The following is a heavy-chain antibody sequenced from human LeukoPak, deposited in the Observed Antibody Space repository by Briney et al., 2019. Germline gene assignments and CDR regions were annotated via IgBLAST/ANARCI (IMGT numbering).Heavy chain of an antibody. D-gene: IGHD2-2*01. CDR3: ARGGAFCSITTCHEFDH. CDR1: GYTFTGSY. J-gene: IGHJ4*02. CDR2: TNPSTGGT. Sequence: ASVKISCKTSGYTFTGSYLHWVRQVPGQGLEWMGWTNPSTGGTKSAQQFEGRVTMTRDTSNTTGYLELRSLRLDDTATYYCARGGAFCSITTCHEFDHWGQGTLVIVSS. V-gene: IGHV1-2*02.